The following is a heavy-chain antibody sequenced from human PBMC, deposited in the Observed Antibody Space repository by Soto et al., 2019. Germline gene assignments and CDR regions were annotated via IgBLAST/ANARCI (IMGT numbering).Heavy chain of an antibody. Sequence: SETLSLTCIVSGASISTGGYSWSWIRQPPGKGPEWIGYIYESGRTYYKPSLKSRASISMDKSRNQFSVRLTSVTAADTAVYFCARGDRYSGSFSDYFDPWGQGTLVTVS. CDR3: ARGDRYSGSFSDYFDP. V-gene: IGHV4-30-2*01. CDR1: GASISTGGYS. J-gene: IGHJ5*02. D-gene: IGHD1-26*01. CDR2: IYESGRT.